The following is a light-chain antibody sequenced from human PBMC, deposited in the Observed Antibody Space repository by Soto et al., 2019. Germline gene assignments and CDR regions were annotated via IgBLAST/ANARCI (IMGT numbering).Light chain of an antibody. J-gene: IGLJ1*01. CDR3: SSPTSSSTYV. Sequence: QSVLTQPASVPGSPGQSITISCTGTSSDVGGYNYVSWYQHHPGKAPKLMIYDVSNRPSGVSNRVSGSKSGNTASLTISGLQAEDEADYYCSSPTSSSTYVFVTGTKVTVL. CDR1: SSDVGGYNY. CDR2: DVS. V-gene: IGLV2-14*03.